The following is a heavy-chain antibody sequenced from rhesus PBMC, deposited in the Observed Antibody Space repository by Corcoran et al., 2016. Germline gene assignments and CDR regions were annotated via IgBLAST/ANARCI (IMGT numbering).Heavy chain of an antibody. J-gene: IGHJ6*01. CDR2: IGGRSAIP. CDR1: GGSISGNY. D-gene: IGHD3-3*01. V-gene: IGHV4-165*02. CDR3: ARKGAYYNFWGAENVLDS. Sequence: QVQLQESGPGLVKPSETLSLTCAVSGGSISGNYWNWIRQPPGKGLEWIGYIGGRSAIPSSTPSLKGRVTISTGTPKNPFSLKLSSVTAADTAVYYCARKGAYYNFWGAENVLDSWGQGVVVTVSS.